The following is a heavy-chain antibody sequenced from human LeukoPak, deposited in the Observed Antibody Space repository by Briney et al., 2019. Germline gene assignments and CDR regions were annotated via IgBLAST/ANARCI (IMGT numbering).Heavy chain of an antibody. CDR2: IYSGGST. CDR1: GFTVSSNY. J-gene: IGHJ4*02. D-gene: IGHD3-22*01. Sequence: GGSLRLSCAASGFTVSSNYMSWVRQAPGKGLEWVSVIYSGGSTYYADSVKGRFTISRDNSKNTLYLQMNSLRAEDTAVYYCAREVSSGYYFDYWGQGTLVTVSS. V-gene: IGHV3-66*01. CDR3: AREVSSGYYFDY.